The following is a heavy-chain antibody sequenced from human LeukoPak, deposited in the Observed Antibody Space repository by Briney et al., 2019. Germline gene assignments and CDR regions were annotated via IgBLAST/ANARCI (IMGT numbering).Heavy chain of an antibody. CDR3: ARDLWGRGWYLDP. CDR1: GFTFTSTA. D-gene: IGHD6-19*01. CDR2: IVVSSGKT. V-gene: IGHV1-58*01. Sequence: TSVKLSCKASGFTFTSTAEYWVRLAQRQRQERIGWIVVSSGKTNYEHPFQKRVTMTRDMSTSTAYMELSSLRSEDTAVYYCARDLWGRGWYLDPWGQGTLVTVSS. J-gene: IGHJ5*02.